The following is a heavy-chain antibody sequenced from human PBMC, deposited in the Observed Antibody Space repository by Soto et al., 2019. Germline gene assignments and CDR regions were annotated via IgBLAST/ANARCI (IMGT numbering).Heavy chain of an antibody. Sequence: GGSLRLSCAASGFTFSIYAMSWVRQAPGKGLDWVSAFRGSDDTTYYADSVKGRFTISRDTSKDTLYLQMNSLRAEDTAVYYCASIGGTASAADWELDHGGQGTLVTVSS. J-gene: IGHJ5*02. CDR3: ASIGGTASAADWELDH. V-gene: IGHV3-23*01. D-gene: IGHD2-21*01. CDR2: FRGSDDTT. CDR1: GFTFSIYA.